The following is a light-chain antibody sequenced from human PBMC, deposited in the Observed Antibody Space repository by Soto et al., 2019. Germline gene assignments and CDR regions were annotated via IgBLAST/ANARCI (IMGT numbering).Light chain of an antibody. CDR1: QSISSW. CDR3: QHYTTFPYP. CDR2: KAS. V-gene: IGKV1-5*03. Sequence: DIQMTQSPSPLSAPVGDRVTITCRASQSISSWLAWYQLKPGNAPKLLIYKASTLESGVPSRFSGSGSGTEFTLTISSLQPDDFATYYCQHYTTFPYPFGQGTKLEI. J-gene: IGKJ2*01.